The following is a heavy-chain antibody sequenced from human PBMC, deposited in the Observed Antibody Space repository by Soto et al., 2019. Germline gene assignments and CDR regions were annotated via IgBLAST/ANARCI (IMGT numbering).Heavy chain of an antibody. CDR1: GCSITSGGYY. J-gene: IGHJ4*02. Sequence: QVQLQESGPGLVKPSQTLSLTCTVSGCSITSGGYYWNWVRQHPGKGLEWIGSIFYSGSTYYNPSLKSRVTISVDTSQNPFSVKLSPVTAADTAVYYCARGVLHWGQGTLVTVSS. CDR3: ARGVLH. V-gene: IGHV4-31*03. CDR2: IFYSGST. D-gene: IGHD3-16*01.